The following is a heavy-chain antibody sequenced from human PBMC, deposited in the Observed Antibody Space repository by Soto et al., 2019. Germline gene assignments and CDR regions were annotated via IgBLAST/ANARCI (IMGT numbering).Heavy chain of an antibody. J-gene: IGHJ4*02. Sequence: ASVKVSCKASGYRFSDLGMHWVRQAPGQRLEWMGWIHAGNGTTKYSQKYQGRVTMTRDTSASTAYMELSSLTSEDTALYYCTNFFWGSFFWLGNFGGRGTVVPVS. CDR3: TNFFWGSFFWLGNF. CDR2: IHAGNGTT. CDR1: GYRFSDLG. D-gene: IGHD3-16*01. V-gene: IGHV1-3*01.